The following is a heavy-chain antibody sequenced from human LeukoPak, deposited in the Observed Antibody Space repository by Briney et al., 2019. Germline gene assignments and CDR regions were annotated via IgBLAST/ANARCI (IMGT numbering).Heavy chain of an antibody. V-gene: IGHV1-2*02. D-gene: IGHD3-22*01. CDR1: GYTFTSYD. CDR3: ARVKRKKGYDSSGSQDAFDI. Sequence: ASVKVSCKASGYTFTSYDIIWVRQAPGQGLEWMGWINPNSGGTNYAQKFQGRVTMTRDTSISTAYMELSRLRSDDTAVYYCARVKRKKGYDSSGSQDAFDIWGQGTMVTVSS. J-gene: IGHJ3*02. CDR2: INPNSGGT.